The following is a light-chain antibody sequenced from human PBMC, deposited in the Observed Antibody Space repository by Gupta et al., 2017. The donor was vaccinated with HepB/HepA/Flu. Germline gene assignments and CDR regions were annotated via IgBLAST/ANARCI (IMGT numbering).Light chain of an antibody. CDR3: SSYAGSNTYV. CDR2: GVS. V-gene: IGLV2-8*01. Sequence: QSALTKPPSASASPGQSVTISCTGASSDVGGFNYVPWYQQHPGKAPKRIMYGVSKRPSGVPDRFSGSKSDNTASLTVSGLQAEDEADYYCSSYAGSNTYVVGTGTKLTVL. J-gene: IGLJ1*01. CDR1: SSDVGGFNY.